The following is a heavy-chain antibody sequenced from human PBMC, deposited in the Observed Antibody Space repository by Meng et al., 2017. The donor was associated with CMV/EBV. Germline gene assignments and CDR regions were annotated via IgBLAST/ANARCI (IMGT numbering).Heavy chain of an antibody. D-gene: IGHD2-2*01. J-gene: IGHJ6*02. Sequence: ASVKVSCQASGYTFTSYVIRWVRQAPGQGLEWMGWISAYNGNTNYAQKLQGRVTMTTDTSTSTAYMELRSLRSDDTAVYYCARDQVQAKVVPASDYYGMDVWGQGTTVTVSS. CDR3: ARDQVQAKVVPASDYYGMDV. V-gene: IGHV1-18*01. CDR2: ISAYNGNT. CDR1: GYTFTSYV.